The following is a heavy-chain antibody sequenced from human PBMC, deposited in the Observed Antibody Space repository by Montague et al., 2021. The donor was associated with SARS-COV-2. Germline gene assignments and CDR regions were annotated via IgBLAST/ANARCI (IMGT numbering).Heavy chain of an antibody. CDR3: AGVKRGYYYGLGVSADFDF. V-gene: IGHV4-59*01. CDR1: GGSISSYY. CDR2: VYHSRST. Sequence: SETLSLTCTVSGGSISSYYWSRIRQPPGEGLEWIGYVYHSRSTNYIPSLKSRVTITVETSKNHFSLKLSSATAADTAVYYCAGVKRGYYYGLGVSADFDFWGQGTLVTVSA. D-gene: IGHD3-10*01. J-gene: IGHJ4*02.